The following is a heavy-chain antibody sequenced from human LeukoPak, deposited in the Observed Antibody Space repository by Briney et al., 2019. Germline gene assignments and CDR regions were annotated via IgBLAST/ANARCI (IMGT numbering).Heavy chain of an antibody. CDR1: GGSVSSGTYY. D-gene: IGHD6-19*01. Sequence: SETLSLTCTVSGGSVSSGTYYWSWIRQPPGTGLEWIGYIYYSGSTNYNPSLKSRVTISVDTSKNQFSLKLSSVTTTDTAVYYCARDLDSSGWNLDFDYWGQGTLVTVSS. CDR2: IYYSGST. CDR3: ARDLDSSGWNLDFDY. J-gene: IGHJ4*02. V-gene: IGHV4-61*01.